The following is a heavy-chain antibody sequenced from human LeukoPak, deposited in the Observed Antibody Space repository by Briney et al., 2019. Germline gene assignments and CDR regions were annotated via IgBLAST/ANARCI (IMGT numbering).Heavy chain of an antibody. V-gene: IGHV4-39*01. D-gene: IGHD3-3*01. Sequence: SETLSLTCTASGGSISSSSYYWGWIRQHPGKGLEWIGSIYYSGSTYYNPSLKSRVTISVDTSKNQFSLKLSSVTAADTAVYYCARQCYDFGDGWFDPWGQGTLVTVSS. CDR2: IYYSGST. CDR3: ARQCYDFGDGWFDP. CDR1: GGSISSSSYY. J-gene: IGHJ5*02.